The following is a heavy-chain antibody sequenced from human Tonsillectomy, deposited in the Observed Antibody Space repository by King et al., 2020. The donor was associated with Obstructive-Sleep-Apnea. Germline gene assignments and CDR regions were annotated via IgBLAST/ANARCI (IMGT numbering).Heavy chain of an antibody. V-gene: IGHV3-30*18. CDR1: GFTFSSYG. CDR2: ISYDGSNK. CDR3: AKDRVDGDSSPEYFQH. J-gene: IGHJ1*01. D-gene: IGHD3-22*01. Sequence: QLVQSGGGVVQPGRSLRLSCAASGFTFSSYGMHWVRQAPGKGLEWVAVISYDGSNKYYADSVKGRFTISRDNSKNTLYLQMISLRAEDTAVYYCAKDRVDGDSSPEYFQHWGQGTLVTVSS.